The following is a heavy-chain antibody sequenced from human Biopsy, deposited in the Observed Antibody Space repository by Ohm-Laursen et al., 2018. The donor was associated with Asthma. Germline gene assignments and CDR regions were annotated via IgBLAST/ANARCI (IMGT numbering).Heavy chain of an antibody. CDR1: GYTFISYA. Sequence: SSVKVSCKASGYTFISYAIHWVRQAPGQRLEWMGWINAGNGNTKYSQKFQGRVTITRDTSASTAYMELSSLRSEDTAVYYCARTYYDFLTGQVNDAFDIWGQGTMVTVSS. CDR2: INAGNGNT. D-gene: IGHD3-9*01. V-gene: IGHV1-3*01. CDR3: ARTYYDFLTGQVNDAFDI. J-gene: IGHJ3*02.